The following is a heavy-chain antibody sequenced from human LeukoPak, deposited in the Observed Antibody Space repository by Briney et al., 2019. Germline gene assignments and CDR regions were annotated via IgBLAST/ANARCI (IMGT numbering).Heavy chain of an antibody. CDR1: GGTFNSYA. Sequence: SVKVSCKASGGTFNSYAISWVRQAPGQGLEWMGGIIPIFGRTNYGQKFQGRVTITADESTPTAYMELSSLGSEDTAVYYCASAGTTWGSDWHFDLWGRGTLVTVSS. V-gene: IGHV1-69*01. CDR3: ASAGTTWGSDWHFDL. J-gene: IGHJ2*01. CDR2: IIPIFGRT. D-gene: IGHD1-7*01.